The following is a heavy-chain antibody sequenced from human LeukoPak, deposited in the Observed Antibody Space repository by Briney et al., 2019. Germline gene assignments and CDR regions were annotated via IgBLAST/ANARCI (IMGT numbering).Heavy chain of an antibody. CDR3: ARDDCSSTSCPGDFDY. CDR1: GGTFSSYA. D-gene: IGHD2-2*01. V-gene: IGHV1-69*13. J-gene: IGHJ4*02. Sequence: SVKVSCKASGGTFSSYAISWVRQAPGQGLEWMGGIIPIFGTANYAQKFQGRVTITADESTSTAYMELSSLRSEDTAVYYCARDDCSSTSCPGDFDYWGQGTLVTVSS. CDR2: IIPIFGTA.